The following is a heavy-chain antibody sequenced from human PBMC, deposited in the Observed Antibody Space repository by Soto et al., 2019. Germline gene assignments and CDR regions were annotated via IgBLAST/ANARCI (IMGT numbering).Heavy chain of an antibody. CDR1: GGTFSRYA. CDR2: IIPMFGTA. Sequence: QVRLVQSGAEVKKPGSSVKVSCKASGGTFSRYAINWVRQAPGQGLEWMGGIIPMFGTASYAQRFQGRVTITADESTSTAYMELSSLRSEDTALYYCARFSWVCGTHYSNFDFWGQGTLVTVPS. D-gene: IGHD1-7*01. J-gene: IGHJ4*02. V-gene: IGHV1-69*01. CDR3: ARFSWVCGTHYSNFDF.